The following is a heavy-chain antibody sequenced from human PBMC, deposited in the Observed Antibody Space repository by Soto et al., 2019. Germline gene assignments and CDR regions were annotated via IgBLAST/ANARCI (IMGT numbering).Heavy chain of an antibody. J-gene: IGHJ4*02. CDR1: GFTFSNSW. Sequence: EVQLVESGGGLVPPGGSLRLSCAVSGFTFSNSWLSWVRQAPGKGLEWVANINQDGSDKYYVDSVKGRFTISRDNAKNSLYLQMNSLRAEDTAIYYCARVSPVMSPGYWGQGTLVTVSS. V-gene: IGHV3-7*05. CDR3: ARVSPVMSPGY. CDR2: INQDGSDK. D-gene: IGHD3-16*01.